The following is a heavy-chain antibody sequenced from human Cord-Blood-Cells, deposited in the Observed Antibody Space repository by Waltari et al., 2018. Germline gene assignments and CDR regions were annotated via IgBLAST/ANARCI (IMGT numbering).Heavy chain of an antibody. CDR1: GYTLTELS. Sequence: QVQLVQSGAEVKKPGASVTVSCKVSGYTLTELSMHWVRQAPGNGLEWMGGFDPEDGETIYAQKFQGRVTMTEDTSTDTAYMELSSLRSEDTAVYYCATLGNVRVQGVIQYYFDYWGQGTLVTVSS. V-gene: IGHV1-24*01. D-gene: IGHD3-10*01. CDR2: FDPEDGET. CDR3: ATLGNVRVQGVIQYYFDY. J-gene: IGHJ4*02.